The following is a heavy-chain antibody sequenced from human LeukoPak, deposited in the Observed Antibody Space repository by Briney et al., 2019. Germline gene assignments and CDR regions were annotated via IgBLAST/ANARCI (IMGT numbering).Heavy chain of an antibody. D-gene: IGHD4-11*01. J-gene: IGHJ4*02. Sequence: SETLSLTCAVYGGSFSGYYWSWIRQPPGKGREWIGEINHSGSTNYNPSLKSRVTISVDTSKNQFSLKLSSVTAADTAVYYCARGGYSDFDYWGQGTLVTVSS. CDR3: ARGGYSDFDY. CDR1: GGSFSGYY. CDR2: INHSGST. V-gene: IGHV4-34*01.